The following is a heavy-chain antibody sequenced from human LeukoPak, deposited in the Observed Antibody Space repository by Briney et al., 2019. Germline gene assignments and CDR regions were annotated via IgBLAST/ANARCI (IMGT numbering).Heavy chain of an antibody. D-gene: IGHD5-12*01. V-gene: IGHV4-34*01. CDR1: GGSFSGYY. CDR2: INHSGST. CDR3: AGGAYSGYDTSDY. J-gene: IGHJ4*02. Sequence: SETLSLTCAVYGGSFSGYYWSWIRQPPGKGLEWIGEINHSGSTNYNPSLKSRVTISVDTSKNQFSLKLSSVTAADTAVYYCAGGAYSGYDTSDYWGQGTLVTVSS.